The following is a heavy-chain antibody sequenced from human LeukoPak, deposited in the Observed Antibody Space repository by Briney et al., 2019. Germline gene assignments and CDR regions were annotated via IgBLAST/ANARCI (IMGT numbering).Heavy chain of an antibody. D-gene: IGHD2-21*01. V-gene: IGHV3-64*01. CDR2: ISSIGGTT. CDR3: ARVGDNTAFDY. CDR1: GFIFSTFA. Sequence: PGGSLRLSCAACGFIFSTFALHWVRQVPGKGLEYVSAISSIGGTTYYANSVKGRFTISRDNSKNTLYLQMGSLKPEDTAVYYCARVGDNTAFDYWGQGTLVTVSS. J-gene: IGHJ4*02.